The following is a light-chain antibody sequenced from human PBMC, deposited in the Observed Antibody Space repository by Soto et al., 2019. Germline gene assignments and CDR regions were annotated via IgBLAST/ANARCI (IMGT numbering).Light chain of an antibody. J-gene: IGLJ1*01. CDR3: HSHDNTNQV. CDR2: DDD. V-gene: IGLV6-57*03. CDR1: SGRIASSY. Sequence: NFMLTQRHSVSESPGKTVTISCTRSSGRIASSYVQWYQQRPGSAPTTVIYDDDERPSGVPDRFSGSVDSSSNSASLTISGLTTEDEADYYCHSHDNTNQVFGTGTKVTVL.